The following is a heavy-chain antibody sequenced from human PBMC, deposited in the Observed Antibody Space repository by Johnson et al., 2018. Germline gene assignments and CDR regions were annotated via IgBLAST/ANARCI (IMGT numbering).Heavy chain of an antibody. D-gene: IGHD1-7*01. CDR3: ARFGGITGTRPQLNWFDP. CDR1: GYSFTSYW. Sequence: KKPGXSLKISCKGSGYSFTSYWIGWVRQMPGKGLEWMGIIYPGDSDTRYSPSFQGQVTISADKSISTAYLQWSSLKASDTAMYYCARFGGITGTRPQLNWFDPWGQGTLVTVSS. V-gene: IGHV5-51*01. J-gene: IGHJ5*02. CDR2: IYPGDSDT.